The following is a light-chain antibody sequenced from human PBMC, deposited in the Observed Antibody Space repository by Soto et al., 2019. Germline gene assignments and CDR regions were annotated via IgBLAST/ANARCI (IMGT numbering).Light chain of an antibody. V-gene: IGLV1-47*02. CDR2: NDD. CDR3: SSYARSITV. J-gene: IGLJ1*01. CDR1: GSNIGPNY. Sequence: QSVLTQSPSASGTPGQRITISCSGSGSNIGPNYVYWFQQFPGTAPKLLIYNDDQRPSGVPDRFSGSKSGTSASLGISGLRSEDEADYYCSSYARSITVFGAGTKLTVL.